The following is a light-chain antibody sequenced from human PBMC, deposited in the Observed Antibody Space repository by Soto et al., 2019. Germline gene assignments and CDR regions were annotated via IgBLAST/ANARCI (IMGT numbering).Light chain of an antibody. CDR2: DLN. V-gene: IGLV2-11*01. CDR1: SSDVSAYDY. CDR3: CSYAGTYPFVV. Sequence: SALTQPRSVSGSPGQSVTISCTGTSSDVSAYDYVSWYQHRPGKPPKLMIYDLNKRPSGVPDRFSGSKSGNTASLTISGLQAEDEAAYYCCSYAGTYPFVVFGGGTQLTVL. J-gene: IGLJ2*01.